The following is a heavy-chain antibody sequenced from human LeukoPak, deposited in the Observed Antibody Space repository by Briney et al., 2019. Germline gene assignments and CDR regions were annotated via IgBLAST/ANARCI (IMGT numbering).Heavy chain of an antibody. CDR2: INWNGGTT. J-gene: IGHJ4*02. D-gene: IGHD3-22*01. Sequence: GGSLRLSCAAAGFTFNDYGMSWVRQGPGKGLEWVSGINWNGGTTGYADSVRGRFTISRDNAKNSLYLQMNSLRAEDTALYYCARDKHYYDSSNYVWGQGTLVTVSS. CDR3: ARDKHYYDSSNYV. V-gene: IGHV3-20*04. CDR1: GFTFNDYG.